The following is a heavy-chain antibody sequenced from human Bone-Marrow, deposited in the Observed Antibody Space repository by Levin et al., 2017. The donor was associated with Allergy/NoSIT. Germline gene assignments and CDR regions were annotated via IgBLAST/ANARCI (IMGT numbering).Heavy chain of an antibody. CDR1: GGSVSRALSS. J-gene: IGHJ5*02. V-gene: IGHV4-61*01. D-gene: IGHD1-26*01. Sequence: SETLSLTCTVSGGSVSRALSSWPWLRPPPGKGLEWIGYIYYSGSTNYNPLFKSRVTISVDTSNNQFFLRLSSVTAADTAMYYCAREVDSGSYSYWFDPWGQGILVTVSS. CDR2: IYYSGST. CDR3: AREVDSGSYSYWFDP.